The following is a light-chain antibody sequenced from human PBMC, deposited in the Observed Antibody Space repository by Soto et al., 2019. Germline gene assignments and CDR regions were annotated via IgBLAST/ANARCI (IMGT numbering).Light chain of an antibody. J-gene: IGLJ3*02. CDR2: DVS. V-gene: IGLV2-14*03. CDR1: SSDVGGYNY. Sequence: HSALTQPASVSGSPGQSITISCTGTSSDVGGYNYVSWYQQHQGKAPKLMIYDVSKWPSGISNRFSGSKSGNTASLTISGLQAEDEADYYCSSYASGSTVVFGGGTKVTVL. CDR3: SSYASGSTVV.